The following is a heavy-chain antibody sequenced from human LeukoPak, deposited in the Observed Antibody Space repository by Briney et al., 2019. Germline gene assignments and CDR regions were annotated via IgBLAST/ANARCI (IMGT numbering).Heavy chain of an antibody. Sequence: GGSLRLSCAASGMTFSNHWMHWVRQVPGKGLVWVSLIKTDGRTSIYADSVKGRFTISRDNGKSTLYLQMNSLRAEDTAIYYCTAGPSYGYEWWGQGTVVTVSS. CDR2: IKTDGRTS. CDR3: TAGPSYGYEW. J-gene: IGHJ4*02. CDR1: GMTFSNHW. D-gene: IGHD3-16*01. V-gene: IGHV3-74*01.